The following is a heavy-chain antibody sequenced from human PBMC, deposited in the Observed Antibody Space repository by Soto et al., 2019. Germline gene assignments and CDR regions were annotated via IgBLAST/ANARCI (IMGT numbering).Heavy chain of an antibody. Sequence: QVQLQQWGAGLLKPSETLSLTCAVYGGSFSGYYWSWIRQPPGKGLEWIGEINHSGSTNYNPSLKSRVTISVDTSKNQFSLKLSSVTAADTAVYYCARGRGSGWYFDSWGQGTLVTVSS. CDR3: ARGRGSGWYFDS. CDR1: GGSFSGYY. J-gene: IGHJ4*02. V-gene: IGHV4-34*01. D-gene: IGHD6-19*01. CDR2: INHSGST.